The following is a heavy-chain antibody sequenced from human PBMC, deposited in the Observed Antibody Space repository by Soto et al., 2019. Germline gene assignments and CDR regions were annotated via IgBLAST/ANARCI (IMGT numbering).Heavy chain of an antibody. CDR1: GYTFTSYG. V-gene: IGHV1-18*01. CDR2: ISAYNGNT. CDR3: ARDRYCSGGSCYSEYYYYYYGMDV. Sequence: QVQLVQSGAEVKKPGASVKVSCKASGYTFTSYGISWVRQAPGQGLEWMGWISAYNGNTNYAQKLQGRVTMTTDTSTSTAYMELRSLRSDDTAVYYCARDRYCSGGSCYSEYYYYYYGMDVWGQGTTVTVSS. D-gene: IGHD2-15*01. J-gene: IGHJ6*02.